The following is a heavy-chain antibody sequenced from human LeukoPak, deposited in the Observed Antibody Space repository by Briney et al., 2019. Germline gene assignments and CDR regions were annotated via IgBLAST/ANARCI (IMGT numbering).Heavy chain of an antibody. D-gene: IGHD3-22*01. CDR3: ARIALDSSDYWYFDL. Sequence: GGSLRLSCAASGFTFSSYAMSWVRQAPGKGLEWVSAISGSGGSTYYADSVKGRFTISRDNSKNTLYLQMNSLRAEDTAVYYCARIALDSSDYWYFDLWGRGTLVTVSS. CDR2: ISGSGGST. V-gene: IGHV3-23*01. CDR1: GFTFSSYA. J-gene: IGHJ2*01.